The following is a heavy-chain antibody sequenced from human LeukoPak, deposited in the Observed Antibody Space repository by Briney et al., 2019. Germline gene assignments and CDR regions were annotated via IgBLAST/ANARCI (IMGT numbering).Heavy chain of an antibody. CDR1: GGTFSSYA. J-gene: IGHJ4*02. CDR2: IIPILGIA. D-gene: IGHD4-17*01. CDR3: ARTYGDYYFFDY. Sequence: SVKVSCKASGGTFSSYAISWVRQAPGQGLEWMGRIIPILGIANYAQKFQGRFTITADKSTSTAYMELSSLRSEDTAVYFCARTYGDYYFFDYWGQGTLVTVSS. V-gene: IGHV1-69*04.